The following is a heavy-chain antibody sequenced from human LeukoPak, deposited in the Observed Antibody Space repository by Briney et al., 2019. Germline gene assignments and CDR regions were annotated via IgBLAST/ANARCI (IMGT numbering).Heavy chain of an antibody. V-gene: IGHV4-39*07. CDR1: GGSISSSSYY. J-gene: IGHJ5*02. D-gene: IGHD6-6*01. CDR3: ARDSHSTYSSSSGRWFDP. Sequence: SETLSLTCTVSGGSISSSSYYWGWIRQPPGKGLEWIGSIYYSGSTYYNPSLKSRVTISVDRSKNQFSLKLSSVTAADTAVYYCARDSHSTYSSSSGRWFDPWGQGTLVTVSS. CDR2: IYYSGST.